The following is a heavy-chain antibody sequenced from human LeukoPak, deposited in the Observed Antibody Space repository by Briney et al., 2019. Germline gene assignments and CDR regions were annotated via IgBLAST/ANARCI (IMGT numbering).Heavy chain of an antibody. V-gene: IGHV4-4*07. J-gene: IGHJ4*02. CDR1: GGSISSCY. CDR3: AREFTMVRGVITYFDY. Sequence: SETLSLTCTVSGGSISSCYWSWIRQPAGKGLEWIGRIYTSASTNYNPSLKSRVTMSVDTSKNQFSLKLSSVTAADTAVYYCAREFTMVRGVITYFDYWGQGTLVTVSS. CDR2: IYTSAST. D-gene: IGHD3-10*01.